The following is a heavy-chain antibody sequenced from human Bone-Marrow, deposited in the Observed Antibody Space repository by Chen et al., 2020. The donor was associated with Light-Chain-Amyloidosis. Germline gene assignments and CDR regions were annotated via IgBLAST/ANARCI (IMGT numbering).Heavy chain of an antibody. Sequence: QVQLQESGPGLVKPSETLSLTCSVSGGSFTSYHWSWIRQPPGKGLEWIGYIYHSGSTNYNPSLMSRVTISIEKSKNQFSLNLRSVTAADTAVYYCAGHYYDGNAYYTFDYWGQGALVTVSS. CDR2: IYHSGST. D-gene: IGHD3-22*01. CDR3: AGHYYDGNAYYTFDY. J-gene: IGHJ4*02. V-gene: IGHV4-59*01. CDR1: GGSFTSYH.